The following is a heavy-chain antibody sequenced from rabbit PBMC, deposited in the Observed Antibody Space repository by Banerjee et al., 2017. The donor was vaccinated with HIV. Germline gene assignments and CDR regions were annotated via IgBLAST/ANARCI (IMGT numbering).Heavy chain of an antibody. J-gene: IGHJ3*01. D-gene: IGHD2-1*01. CDR1: GFSFSDRYV. CDR3: ARDNYDDYGDYDL. CDR2: IYTASGST. Sequence: QEQLEESGGGLVKPGRSLTLTCTASGFSFSDRYVMCWVRQAPGKGLELIACIYTASGSTWYASWVNGRFTISKTSSTTVTLQMTSLTAADTATYFCARDNYDDYGDYDLWGQGTLVTVS. V-gene: IGHV1S45*01.